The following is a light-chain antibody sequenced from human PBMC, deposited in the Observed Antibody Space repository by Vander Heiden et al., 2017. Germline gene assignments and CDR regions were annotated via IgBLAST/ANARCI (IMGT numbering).Light chain of an antibody. CDR2: RNN. Sequence: GQRVTISCSGSSSNIGSNYVYWYQQLPGTAPKLLIYRNNQRPSGVPDRFSGSKSGTSASLAISGLRSEDEADYYCAAWDDSLSGSVFGGGTKLTVI. J-gene: IGLJ3*02. CDR3: AAWDDSLSGSV. V-gene: IGLV1-47*01. CDR1: SSNIGSNY.